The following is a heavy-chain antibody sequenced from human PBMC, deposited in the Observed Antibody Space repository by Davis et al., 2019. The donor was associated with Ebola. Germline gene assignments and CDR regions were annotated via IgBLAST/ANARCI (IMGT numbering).Heavy chain of an antibody. CDR3: VRDYNDGIGRFDY. V-gene: IGHV3-30*04. D-gene: IGHD3-16*01. CDR1: GITFSRYA. Sequence: GESLKISCEVSGITFSRYAMHWVRQAPGKGLEWVTRIAYDGRYESHAESVKGRFTISRDNSKSTLYLQMNSLRLEDTAVYYCVRDYNDGIGRFDYWAREPWSPSP. J-gene: IGHJ4*02. CDR2: IAYDGRYE.